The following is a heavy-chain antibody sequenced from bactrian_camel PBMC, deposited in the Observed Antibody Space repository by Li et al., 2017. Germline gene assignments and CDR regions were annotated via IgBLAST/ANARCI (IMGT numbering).Heavy chain of an antibody. CDR3: TTPTRPGGIEYGH. Sequence: VQLVESGGGSVQTGGSLRLSCAASGDTANVGCMGWFRQAPGNEREGVAGITDSGTTDYTDSVKGRFTISKDNAKNTAYLQMNSLQSEDTAVYYCTTPTRPGGIEYGHWGQGTQVTVS. CDR2: ITDSGTT. V-gene: IGHV3S53*01. J-gene: IGHJ4*01. CDR1: GDTANVGC.